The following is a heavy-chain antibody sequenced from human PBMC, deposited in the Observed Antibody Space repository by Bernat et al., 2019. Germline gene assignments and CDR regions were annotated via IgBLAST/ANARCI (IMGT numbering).Heavy chain of an antibody. V-gene: IGHV3-15*05. Sequence: EVQLVESGGGLVQPGGSLRLSCAASGFTFSNAWMSWVRQAPGKGLEWVGRIRSKTDGGTTDFAAPVKGRFTISRDDSKDTLYLQMSSPKTEDTGVYYCTTGVKVPAAKAVYDISWFDPWGQGTLVTVSS. CDR2: IRSKTDGGTT. D-gene: IGHD2-2*01. CDR3: TTGVKVPAAKAVYDISWFDP. J-gene: IGHJ5*02. CDR1: GFTFSNAW.